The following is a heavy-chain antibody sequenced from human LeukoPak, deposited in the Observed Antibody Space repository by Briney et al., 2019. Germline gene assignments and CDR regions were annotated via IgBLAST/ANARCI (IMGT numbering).Heavy chain of an antibody. CDR3: ARRRDGYNYVGTDY. D-gene: IGHD5-24*01. Sequence: RASVKISCKGSGYNFTNYWIGWVRQMPGKGLEWMGIIYPGDSDTTYSPSFQGQVTISADKSISTAYLQWSSLKASDTAMYYCARRRDGYNYVGTDYWGQGTLVTVSS. CDR2: IYPGDSDT. CDR1: GYNFTNYW. J-gene: IGHJ4*02. V-gene: IGHV5-51*01.